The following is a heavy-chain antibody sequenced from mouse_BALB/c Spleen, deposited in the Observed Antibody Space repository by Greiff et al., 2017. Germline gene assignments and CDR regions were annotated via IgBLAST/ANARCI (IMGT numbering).Heavy chain of an antibody. Sequence: HLVESGGGLVKPGGSLKLSCAASGFTFSSYAMSWVRQTPEKRLEWVASISSGGSTYYPDSVKGRFTISRDNARNILYLQMSSLRSEDTAMYYCARGSDGYYRWGQGTSVTVSS. V-gene: IGHV5-6-5*01. CDR1: GFTFSSYA. D-gene: IGHD2-3*01. CDR2: ISSGGST. J-gene: IGHJ4*01. CDR3: ARGSDGYYR.